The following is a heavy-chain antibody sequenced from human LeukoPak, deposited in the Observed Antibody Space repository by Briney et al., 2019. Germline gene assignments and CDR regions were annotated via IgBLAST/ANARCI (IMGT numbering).Heavy chain of an antibody. D-gene: IGHD6-19*01. Sequence: GGSLRLSCAASGFTFSIYGMHWVRQAPGKGLECVSVIWYDGSNKYYADAVKGRFTISRDNSKKTMYLQMKSLKAAEADAYSCAKDSSGWPLVYYFDYWGQGTLVTVPS. CDR3: AKDSSGWPLVYYFDY. CDR2: IWYDGSNK. J-gene: IGHJ4*02. CDR1: GFTFSIYG. V-gene: IGHV3-33*06.